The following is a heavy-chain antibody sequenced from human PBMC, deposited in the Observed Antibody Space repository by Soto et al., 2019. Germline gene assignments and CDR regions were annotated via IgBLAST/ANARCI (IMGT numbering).Heavy chain of an antibody. CDR2: IRSKANSYAT. D-gene: IGHD6-19*01. CDR3: TRLPGSSGWYYGMDV. CDR1: GFTFSGSA. Sequence: GGSLRLSCAASGFTFSGSAMHWVRQASGKGLEWVGRIRSKANSYATAYAASVKGRFTISRDDSKNTAYLQMNSLKTEDTAVYYCTRLPGSSGWYYGMDVWGQGTTVTVSS. J-gene: IGHJ6*02. V-gene: IGHV3-73*01.